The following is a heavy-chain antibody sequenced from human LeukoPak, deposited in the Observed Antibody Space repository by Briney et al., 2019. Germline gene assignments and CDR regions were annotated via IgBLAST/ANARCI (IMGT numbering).Heavy chain of an antibody. D-gene: IGHD3-3*01. CDR1: GYTFTSYG. CDR3: ARDPTITYYDFWSGHPLAFDI. Sequence: GASVKVSCKASGYTFTSYGISWVRQAPGQGLEWMGWISAYNGNTNYAQKLQGRVTMTTDTSTSTAYMELRSLRSDDTAVYYCARDPTITYYDFWSGHPLAFDIWAKGQWSPSLQ. CDR2: ISAYNGNT. V-gene: IGHV1-18*01. J-gene: IGHJ3*02.